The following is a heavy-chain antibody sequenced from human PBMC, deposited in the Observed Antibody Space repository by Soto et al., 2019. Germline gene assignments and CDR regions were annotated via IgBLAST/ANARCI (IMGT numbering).Heavy chain of an antibody. Sequence: ASVKVSCKASGYTFSAYFINWVRQAPGQGLEWLGWINTRSGDTKYAQKFQGRVTLTRDTSVRTAYLELSSLRSDDTAVYHCAIIGYAETQAIDYWGQGTLVTVSS. CDR2: INTRSGDT. D-gene: IGHD2-2*01. CDR3: AIIGYAETQAIDY. V-gene: IGHV1-2*02. CDR1: GYTFSAYF. J-gene: IGHJ4*02.